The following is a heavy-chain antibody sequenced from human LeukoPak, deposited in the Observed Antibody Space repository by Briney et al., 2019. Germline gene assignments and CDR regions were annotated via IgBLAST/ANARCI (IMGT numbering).Heavy chain of an antibody. J-gene: IGHJ3*02. D-gene: IGHD6-25*01. V-gene: IGHV4-30-4*07. CDR2: IYYSGST. Sequence: SQTLSLTCAVSGGSISSGGYSWSWIRQPPGKGLEWIGYIYYSGSTNYNPSLKSRVTISVDTSKNQFSLKLSSVTAADTAVYYCARLPAGENAFDIWGQGTMVTVSS. CDR3: ARLPAGENAFDI. CDR1: GGSISSGGYS.